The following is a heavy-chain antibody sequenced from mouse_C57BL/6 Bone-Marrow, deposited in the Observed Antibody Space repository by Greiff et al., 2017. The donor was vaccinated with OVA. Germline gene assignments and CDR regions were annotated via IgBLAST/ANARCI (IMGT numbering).Heavy chain of an antibody. V-gene: IGHV1-69*01. Sequence: VQLQQSGAELVMPGASVKLSCKASGYTFTSYWMHWVKQRPGQGLEWIGEIDPSDSYTNYNQKFKGKSTLTVDKSSSTAYMQLSSLTSEDSAVYYCATTAQATWGAMDYWGQGTSVTVSS. CDR3: ATTAQATWGAMDY. J-gene: IGHJ4*01. CDR1: GYTFTSYW. D-gene: IGHD3-2*02. CDR2: IDPSDSYT.